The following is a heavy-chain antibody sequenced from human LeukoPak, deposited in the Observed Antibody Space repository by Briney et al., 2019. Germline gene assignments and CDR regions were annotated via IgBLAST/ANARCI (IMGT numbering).Heavy chain of an antibody. J-gene: IGHJ6*03. CDR3: ASSGWGLAHETDYYYYYMDV. V-gene: IGHV3-64*01. Sequence: GRSLRLSCAASGFTFSSYAMHWVRQAPGKGLEYVSAISSNGGSTYYANSVKGRFTISRDNSKNTLYLQMGSLRAEDMAVYYCASSGWGLAHETDYYYYYMDVWGKGTTVTVSS. D-gene: IGHD3-16*01. CDR2: ISSNGGST. CDR1: GFTFSSYA.